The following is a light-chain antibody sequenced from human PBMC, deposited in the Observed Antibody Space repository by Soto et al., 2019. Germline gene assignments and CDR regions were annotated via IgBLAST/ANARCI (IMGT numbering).Light chain of an antibody. CDR3: QQYNSYST. V-gene: IGKV1-5*01. CDR1: QSISSW. Sequence: DIQMTQSPSTLSASVGDRVTITCRASQSISSWLAWYQQKPGKAPKLRIYDASSLESGVPSRFSGSGSGTEFTLTISSLQPDDFATYYCQQYNSYSTFGQGTKV. J-gene: IGKJ1*01. CDR2: DAS.